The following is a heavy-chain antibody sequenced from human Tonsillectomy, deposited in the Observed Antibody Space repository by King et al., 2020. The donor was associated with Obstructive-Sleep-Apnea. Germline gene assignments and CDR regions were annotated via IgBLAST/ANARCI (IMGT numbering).Heavy chain of an antibody. V-gene: IGHV3-11*06. CDR2: ISSSSSYT. D-gene: IGHD4-23*01. J-gene: IGHJ2*01. CDR3: ASDPGNSDPWWYFDL. Sequence: VQLVESGGGLVKPGGSLRLSCAASGFTFRDYYMSWIRQAPGKGLEWVSYISSSSSYTNYADSVKGRFTISRDNAKNSLYLQMNSLRAEDTAVYYCASDPGNSDPWWYFDLWGRGTLVTVSS. CDR1: GFTFRDYY.